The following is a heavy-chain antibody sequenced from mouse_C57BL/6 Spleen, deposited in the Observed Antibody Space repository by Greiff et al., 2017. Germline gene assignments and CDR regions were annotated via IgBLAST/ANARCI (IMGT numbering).Heavy chain of an antibody. J-gene: IGHJ2*01. V-gene: IGHV1-55*01. Sequence: VQLQQPGAELVKPGASVKMSCKASGYTFTSYWITWVKQRPGQGLEWIGDIYPGSGSTNYNEKFKSKATLTVDTSSSTAYMQLSSLTSEDSAVYDCAREGITTAVATPFGYWGQGTTLTVSS. CDR3: AREGITTAVATPFGY. CDR1: GYTFTSYW. CDR2: IYPGSGST. D-gene: IGHD1-1*01.